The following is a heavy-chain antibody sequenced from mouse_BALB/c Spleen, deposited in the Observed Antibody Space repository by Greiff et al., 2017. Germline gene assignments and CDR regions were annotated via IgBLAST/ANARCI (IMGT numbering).Heavy chain of an antibody. CDR2: IDPANGNT. CDR1: GFNIKDTY. V-gene: IGHV14-3*02. D-gene: IGHD2-10*02. J-gene: IGHJ3*01. Sequence: EVQGVESGAELVKPGASVKLSCTASGFNIKDTYMHWVKQRPEQGLEWIGRIDPANGNTKYDPKFQGKATITADTSSNTAYLQLSSLTSEDTAVYYCARSYGNPWFAYWGQGTLVTVSA. CDR3: ARSYGNPWFAY.